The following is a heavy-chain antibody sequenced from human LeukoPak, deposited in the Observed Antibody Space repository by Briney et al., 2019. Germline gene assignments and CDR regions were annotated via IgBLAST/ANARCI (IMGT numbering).Heavy chain of an antibody. CDR3: VRRTSGSYSDY. Sequence: PSETLSLTCTVSGGSISSGDYYWSWIRQPPGKGLEWIGYIYYSGSTTSYNPSLKSRVTISVDTSKNQFSLKLNSVTAADTAVYYCVRRTSGSYSDYWGQGTLVTVSS. J-gene: IGHJ4*02. D-gene: IGHD1-26*01. CDR1: GGSISSGDYY. CDR2: IYYSGSTT. V-gene: IGHV4-30-4*01.